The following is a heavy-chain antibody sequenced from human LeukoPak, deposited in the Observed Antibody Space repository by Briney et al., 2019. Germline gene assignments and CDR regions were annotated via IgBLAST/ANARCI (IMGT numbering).Heavy chain of an antibody. V-gene: IGHV4-39*01. CDR3: ARASFNVVFGNWFDP. J-gene: IGHJ5*02. D-gene: IGHD2-8*01. CDR2: VYYSGST. Sequence: PSETLSLTCTVSSGSIGSSSNYWGWIRQAPGKGLEWIGNVYYSGSTFYNPSLKSRVTVSVDTSKNQFSLKLRSVTAADTAIYYCARASFNVVFGNWFDPWGQGTLVTVSS. CDR1: SGSIGSSSNY.